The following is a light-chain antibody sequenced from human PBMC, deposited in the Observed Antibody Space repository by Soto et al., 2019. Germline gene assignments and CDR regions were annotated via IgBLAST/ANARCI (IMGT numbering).Light chain of an antibody. V-gene: IGKV1-5*03. Sequence: DIQMTQSPSTLSASVGDRVIITCRASQSINNCLAWYQQKPGKAPKLLIYQASSLESGVPSRFSGSGSGTEFTLPISSLQPDDFATYYCQQCDSYWTFGQGTKVEIK. CDR2: QAS. CDR1: QSINNC. CDR3: QQCDSYWT. J-gene: IGKJ1*01.